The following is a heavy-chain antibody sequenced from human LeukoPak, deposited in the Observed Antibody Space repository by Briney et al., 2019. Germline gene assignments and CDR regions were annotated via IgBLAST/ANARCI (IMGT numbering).Heavy chain of an antibody. CDR1: GGSISGSSYY. D-gene: IGHD3-9*01. Sequence: SETLSLTCTVSGGSISGSSYYWGWIRQPPGKELEWIGSISYSGSTFYNPSLKSRVTISVDTSKNQFSLKLSSVTAADTAVYYCARDYYDILTGYWDGMDVWGQGTTVTVSS. CDR2: ISYSGST. J-gene: IGHJ6*02. V-gene: IGHV4-39*02. CDR3: ARDYYDILTGYWDGMDV.